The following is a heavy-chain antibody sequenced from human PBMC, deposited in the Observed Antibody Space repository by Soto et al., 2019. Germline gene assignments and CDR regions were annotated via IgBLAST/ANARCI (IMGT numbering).Heavy chain of an antibody. CDR1: GGSISSGASY. V-gene: IGHV4-31*03. CDR3: ARRXRFPVDMGGYYYYAMDV. D-gene: IGHD2-15*01. CDR2: IHYSGST. Sequence: SETLSLTCTVSGGSISSGASYWTWIRQHPGLGLEWIGYIHYSGSTYYNPSLKSRLSISVDTSKRQFSLNLSSVTAADTAVYYCARRXRFPVDMGGYYYYAMDVWGPGTTVTVSS. J-gene: IGHJ6*02.